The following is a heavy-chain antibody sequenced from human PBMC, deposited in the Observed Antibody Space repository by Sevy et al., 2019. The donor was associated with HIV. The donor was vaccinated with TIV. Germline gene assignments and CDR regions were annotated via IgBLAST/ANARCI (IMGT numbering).Heavy chain of an antibody. CDR3: ARTPTPYYFDY. Sequence: GGSLRLSCAASGFTFSSYWMHWVRQAPGKGLVWVSRINSDGSSTSYADSVKGRFTISRDNAKNTLYLQMNSLRAEDTAFYYCARTPTPYYFDYWGQGTLVTVSS. D-gene: IGHD2-15*01. CDR1: GFTFSSYW. J-gene: IGHJ4*02. V-gene: IGHV3-74*01. CDR2: INSDGSST.